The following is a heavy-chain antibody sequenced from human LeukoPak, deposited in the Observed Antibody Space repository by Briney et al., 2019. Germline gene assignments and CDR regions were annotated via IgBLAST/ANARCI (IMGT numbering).Heavy chain of an antibody. V-gene: IGHV3-21*01. CDR2: ISNSSSYI. Sequence: GGSLRLSCAASGFTFSSYSMNWVRQAPGKGLEWVSSISNSSSYIYYADSVKGRFTISRDNAKNSLYLQMNSLRAEDTAVYYCAKTSQTYSSGWYEDYWGQGTLVTVSS. D-gene: IGHD6-19*01. J-gene: IGHJ4*02. CDR1: GFTFSSYS. CDR3: AKTSQTYSSGWYEDY.